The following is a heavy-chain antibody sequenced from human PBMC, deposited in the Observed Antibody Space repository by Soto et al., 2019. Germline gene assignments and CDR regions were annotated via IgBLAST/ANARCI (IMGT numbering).Heavy chain of an antibody. CDR1: GYTFTSYY. J-gene: IGHJ5*02. D-gene: IGHD6-13*01. CDR3: ARDPLSSSSWYGPWFDP. V-gene: IGHV1-46*01. CDR2: INPSGGST. Sequence: GASVKVSCKASGYTFTSYYMHWVRQAPGQGLEWMGIINPSGGSTSYAQKFQGRVTMTRDTSTSPVYMELSSLRSEDTAVYYCARDPLSSSSWYGPWFDPWGQGTQVTVSS.